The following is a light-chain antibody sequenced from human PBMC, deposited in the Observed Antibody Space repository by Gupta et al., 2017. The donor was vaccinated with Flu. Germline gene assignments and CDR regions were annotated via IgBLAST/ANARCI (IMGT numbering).Light chain of an antibody. CDR3: QQSYSTPPFS. CDR1: QSISSD. CDR2: AAS. V-gene: IGKV1-39*01. Sequence: DRVTITCPASQSISSDLKWYQQKPGKAPKLLIYAASSLQSGVPSRFSGSGSGTDFTLTISSLQPEDIATYNCQQSYSTPPFSFGPGTKVDIK. J-gene: IGKJ3*01.